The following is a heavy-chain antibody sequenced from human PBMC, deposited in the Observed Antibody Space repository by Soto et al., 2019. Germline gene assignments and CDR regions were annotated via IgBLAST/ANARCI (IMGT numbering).Heavy chain of an antibody. CDR3: ARTNGLYSSGFPMRPDY. D-gene: IGHD6-19*01. V-gene: IGHV3-30-3*01. Sequence: GGSLRLSCAASGFTFSSYAMHWVRQAPGKGLEWVAVISYDGSNKYYADSVKGRFTISRDNSKNTLYLQMNSLRAEDTAVYYCARTNGLYSSGFPMRPDYWGQGTLVTVSS. CDR1: GFTFSSYA. J-gene: IGHJ4*02. CDR2: ISYDGSNK.